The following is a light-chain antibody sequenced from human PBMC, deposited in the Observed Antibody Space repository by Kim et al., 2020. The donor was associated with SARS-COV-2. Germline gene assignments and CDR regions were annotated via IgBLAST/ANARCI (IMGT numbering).Light chain of an antibody. Sequence: SYELTQPPSVSVSPGQTASITCSGDKLGDKYACWYQQKPGQYPVLVIYKDSKRPSGIPERFSGSNSGNTATLTISGTQAMDEADYYCQAWDSSTAVFGGG. J-gene: IGLJ3*02. CDR2: KDS. CDR1: KLGDKY. V-gene: IGLV3-1*01. CDR3: QAWDSSTAV.